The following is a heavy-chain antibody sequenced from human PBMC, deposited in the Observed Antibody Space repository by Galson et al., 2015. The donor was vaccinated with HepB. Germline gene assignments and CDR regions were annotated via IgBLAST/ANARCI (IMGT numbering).Heavy chain of an antibody. V-gene: IGHV3-23*01. J-gene: IGHJ4*02. Sequence: SLRLSCAASGFTFSSYAMNWVRQAPGKGLERVSVITISGDRTYYADSVKGRFTVSRDNSKNTLYLQMISLRADDTAVYYCAKGFFSGNSRNFFDFWGQGTLVTVSS. CDR1: GFTFSSYA. CDR2: ITISGDRT. D-gene: IGHD4-23*01. CDR3: AKGFFSGNSRNFFDF.